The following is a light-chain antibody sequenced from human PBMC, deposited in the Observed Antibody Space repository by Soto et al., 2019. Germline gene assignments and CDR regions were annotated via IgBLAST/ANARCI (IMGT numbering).Light chain of an antibody. Sequence: QSVLTQSPSASGTPGQGVTISCSGSASTIGRNYVYWYQQLPGTAPKLLIYRNSQRPSGVPDRFSGSKSGTSASLAISGLRSEDEADHYCAAWDDNLSGFYVFGDGTKVTVL. CDR1: ASTIGRNY. CDR3: AAWDDNLSGFYV. V-gene: IGLV1-47*01. CDR2: RNS. J-gene: IGLJ1*01.